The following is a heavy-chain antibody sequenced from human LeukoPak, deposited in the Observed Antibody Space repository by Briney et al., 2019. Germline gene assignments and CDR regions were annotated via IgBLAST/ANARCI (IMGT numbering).Heavy chain of an antibody. D-gene: IGHD6-19*01. CDR3: ARGGESGWYGSYYYGMDA. V-gene: IGHV1-2*06. Sequence: GASVKVSCKASGYTFTGYYMHWVRQAPGQGLEWRGRINPNSGGTTYAQKFQGRVTMTRDTSISTAYMELSRLRSDDTAVYYCARGGESGWYGSYYYGMDAWGQGTTVTVSS. CDR1: GYTFTGYY. CDR2: INPNSGGT. J-gene: IGHJ6*02.